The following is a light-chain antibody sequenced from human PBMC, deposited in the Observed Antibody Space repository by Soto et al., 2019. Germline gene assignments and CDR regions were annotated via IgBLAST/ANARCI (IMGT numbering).Light chain of an antibody. CDR1: NSDIGDYNY. CDR2: EVY. Sequence: QSVLTQPASVSGSPGQSVTIPCTGSNSDIGDYNYVSWYQQLPGTAPKLLIYEVYNRPAGVSHRFSGSKSGNTASLTISELQTGDDGDYYCSSYSSSSTLYVFGTGTKLTVL. CDR3: SSYSSSSTLYV. V-gene: IGLV2-14*01. J-gene: IGLJ1*01.